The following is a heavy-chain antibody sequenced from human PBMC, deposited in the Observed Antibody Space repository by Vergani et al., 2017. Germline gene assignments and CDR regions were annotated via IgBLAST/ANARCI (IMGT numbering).Heavy chain of an antibody. Sequence: QVQLQQWGGGLLKPSETLSLTCVVNGGSFTSYHWTWIRQSPGEGLGWVCDIDHTGRPDYNPSLTGRLTMSVDKSRNQFSLSLNSVTATDTAIYFCARVNTETNGHLYYYYYMDVWGQGTAVTVS. V-gene: IGHV4-34*01. J-gene: IGHJ6*03. CDR1: GGSFTSYH. D-gene: IGHD4-11*01. CDR3: ARVNTETNGHLYYYYYMDV. CDR2: IDHTGRP.